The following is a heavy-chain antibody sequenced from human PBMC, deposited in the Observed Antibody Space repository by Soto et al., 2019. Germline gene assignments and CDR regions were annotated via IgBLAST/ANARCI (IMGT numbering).Heavy chain of an antibody. J-gene: IGHJ6*02. CDR1: GDSVTSGSYY. Sequence: SETLSLTCIVSGDSVTSGSYYWTWLRQPPGKGLEWIGYISYTGRTKYNPSLQSRVTISVDTSKNDFSLNLSSVTAAYTAVYFCAREWGLLPYYVMNVWGHGTAVTVSS. D-gene: IGHD7-27*01. V-gene: IGHV4-61*03. CDR2: ISYTGRT. CDR3: AREWGLLPYYVMNV.